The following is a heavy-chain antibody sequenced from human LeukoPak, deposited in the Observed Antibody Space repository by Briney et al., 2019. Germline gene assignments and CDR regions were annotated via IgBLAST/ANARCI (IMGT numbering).Heavy chain of an antibody. CDR2: IKQDGSER. D-gene: IGHD5-24*01. CDR3: ARDILEIATITAPDAFDI. CDR1: GFTFSSYW. V-gene: IGHV3-7*01. Sequence: GGSLRLSCAASGFTFSSYWMSWVRQAPGKGLEWVANIKQDGSERYYVDSVKGRFTISRDKAKNSLYLQMNSLRAEDTAVYYCARDILEIATITAPDAFDIWGQGTMVIVSS. J-gene: IGHJ3*02.